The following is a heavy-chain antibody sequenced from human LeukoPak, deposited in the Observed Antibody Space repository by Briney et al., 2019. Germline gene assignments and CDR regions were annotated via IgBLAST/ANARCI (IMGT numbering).Heavy chain of an antibody. D-gene: IGHD5-12*01. Sequence: GGSLRLSCAASGITSSYYWMHWVRQAPGKGLVWVSRIDADGSSATYADSVKGRFTISRDNAKNTLYLQMNSLRAEDTAVYYCAREGGYDPFEYWGQGTLVTVSS. CDR2: IDADGSSA. J-gene: IGHJ4*02. CDR1: GITSSYYW. CDR3: AREGGYDPFEY. V-gene: IGHV3-74*01.